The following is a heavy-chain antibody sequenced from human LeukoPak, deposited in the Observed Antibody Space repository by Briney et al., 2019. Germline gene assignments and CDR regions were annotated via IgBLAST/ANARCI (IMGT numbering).Heavy chain of an antibody. Sequence: SETLSLTCAVSGYSISSGYHWGWIRQPPGKGLEWIGSIYRSGTTYYNPSLKSRVTISVDTSKNQFSLKLSSVTAADTAVYYCASHYGSLYYFDYWGQGTLVTVSS. V-gene: IGHV4-38-2*01. CDR3: ASHYGSLYYFDY. J-gene: IGHJ4*02. D-gene: IGHD3-3*01. CDR2: IYRSGTT. CDR1: GYSISSGYH.